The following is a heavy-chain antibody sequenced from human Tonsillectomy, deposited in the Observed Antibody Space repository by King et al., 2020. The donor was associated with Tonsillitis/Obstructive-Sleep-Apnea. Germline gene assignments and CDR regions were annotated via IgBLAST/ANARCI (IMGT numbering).Heavy chain of an antibody. CDR3: ARPRGDIVVVPAAYNWFDP. V-gene: IGHV4-39*01. Sequence: QLQESGPGLVKPSETLSLTCTVSGGSISSSSYYWGWIRQPPGKGLEWIGSIYYSGSTYYNPSLKSRVTISVDTSKNQFSLNLTPVTAADTAVYYCARPRGDIVVVPAAYNWFDPWGQGTLVTVSS. D-gene: IGHD2-2*01. CDR1: GGSISSSSYY. J-gene: IGHJ5*02. CDR2: IYYSGST.